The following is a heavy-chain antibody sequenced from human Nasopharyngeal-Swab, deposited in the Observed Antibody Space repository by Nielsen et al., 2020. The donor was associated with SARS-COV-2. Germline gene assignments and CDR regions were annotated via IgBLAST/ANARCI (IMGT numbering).Heavy chain of an antibody. V-gene: IGHV4-34*01. J-gene: IGHJ4*02. D-gene: IGHD5-24*01. CDR3: ATNRWLRGYFDY. CDR1: GGSLSDYH. Sequence: SETLSLTCAVYGGSLSDYHWSWIRQPPGKGLEWIGEMKPSGRTNHNPSLKSRVTISVDTSKNQFSLKLSSVTAADTAVYYCATNRWLRGYFDYWGQGTLVTVSS. CDR2: MKPSGRT.